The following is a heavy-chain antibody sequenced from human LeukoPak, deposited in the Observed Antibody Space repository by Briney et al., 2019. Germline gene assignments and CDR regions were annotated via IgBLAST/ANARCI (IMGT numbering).Heavy chain of an antibody. CDR2: IYYSGST. CDR1: GVSISSYY. J-gene: IGHJ4*02. CDR3: AREVGQWLAGFDY. Sequence: SETLSLTCTVSGVSISSYYWSWIRQPPGKGLEWIGYIYYSGSTNYNPSLKSRVTISVDTSKNQFSLKLSSVTAADTAVYYCAREVGQWLAGFDYWGQGTLVTVSS. V-gene: IGHV4-59*01. D-gene: IGHD6-19*01.